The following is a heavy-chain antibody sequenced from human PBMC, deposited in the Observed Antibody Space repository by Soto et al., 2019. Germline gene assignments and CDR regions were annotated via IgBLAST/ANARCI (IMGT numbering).Heavy chain of an antibody. J-gene: IGHJ4*02. CDR3: AKAKLGGYSYDYQLIDY. Sequence: GGSLRLSCAASGFTFSSYSMSWVRQAPWKGLEWVSAISGSGGSTYYADSVKGRFTISRDNSKNTLYLQMNSLRAEDTAVYYCAKAKLGGYSYDYQLIDYWGQGTLVTVSS. CDR2: ISGSGGST. D-gene: IGHD5-18*01. V-gene: IGHV3-23*01. CDR1: GFTFSSYS.